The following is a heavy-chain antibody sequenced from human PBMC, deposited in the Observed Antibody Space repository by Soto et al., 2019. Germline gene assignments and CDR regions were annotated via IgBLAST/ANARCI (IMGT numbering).Heavy chain of an antibody. Sequence: QVQLVESGGGVVQPGRSWRLSFAASGFPFTSYGMHWVREGPDKGLEWVAIISYDGSDKYYADSVKGRFTISRDNSKNTLYLQMNSLRPEDTALYYCVGGQYYFDYRGQGTLVIVSS. D-gene: IGHD3-10*01. CDR2: ISYDGSDK. CDR1: GFPFTSYG. CDR3: VGGQYYFDY. J-gene: IGHJ4*02. V-gene: IGHV3-30*03.